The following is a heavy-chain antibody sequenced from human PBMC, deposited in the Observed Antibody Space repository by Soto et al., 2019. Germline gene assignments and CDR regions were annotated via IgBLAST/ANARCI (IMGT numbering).Heavy chain of an antibody. D-gene: IGHD3-22*01. CDR2: ISAYNGNT. V-gene: IGHV1-18*01. CDR3: AKARYYYYDSSGYPAPPDY. CDR1: GYTFTSYG. Sequence: ASVKVSCKASGYTFTSYGISWVRQAPGQGLEWMGWISAYNGNTNYAQKLQGRVTMTTDTSTSTAYMELRSLRSDDTAVHYCAKARYYYYDSSGYPAPPDYWGQGTLVTVSS. J-gene: IGHJ4*02.